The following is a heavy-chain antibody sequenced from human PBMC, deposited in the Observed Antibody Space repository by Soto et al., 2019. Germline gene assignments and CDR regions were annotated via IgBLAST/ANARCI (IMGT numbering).Heavy chain of an antibody. D-gene: IGHD3-22*01. V-gene: IGHV5-10-1*01. CDR2: IDPSDSQT. CDR3: SRQIYDSDTGPNFQYYFDS. CDR1: GYSFAGYW. Sequence: GESLKISCQGSGYSFAGYWITWVRQKPGKGLEWMGRIDPSDSQTYYSPSFRGHVTISVTKSITTVFLQWSSMRASDTAMYYCSRQIYDSDTGPNFQYYFDSWGQGTPVTVSS. J-gene: IGHJ4*02.